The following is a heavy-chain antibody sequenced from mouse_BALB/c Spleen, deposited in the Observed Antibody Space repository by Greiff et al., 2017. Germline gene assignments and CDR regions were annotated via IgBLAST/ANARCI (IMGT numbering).Heavy chain of an antibody. D-gene: IGHD3-2*01. V-gene: IGHV5-9-4*01. CDR3: ARAPTARASWFAY. J-gene: IGHJ3*01. Sequence: EVMLVESGGGLVKPGGSLKLSCAASGFTFSSYAMSWVRQSPEKRLEWVAEISSGGSYTYYPDTVTGRFTISRDNAKNTLYLEMSSLRSEDTAMYYCARAPTARASWFAYWGQGTLVTVSA. CDR1: GFTFSSYA. CDR2: ISSGGSYT.